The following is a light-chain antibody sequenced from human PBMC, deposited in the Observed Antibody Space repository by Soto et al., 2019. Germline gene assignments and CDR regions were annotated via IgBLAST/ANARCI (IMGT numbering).Light chain of an antibody. V-gene: IGLV2-8*01. Sequence: QSALTQPPSASGSPGQSVTISCTGTSSAVGGYNYVSWYQQHPGEAPKLLIYEVSQRPSGVPDRFSGSKSGNTASLTVSGLQAEEEADYYCSSYAGSNHYVFGTGTKLTVL. CDR1: SSAVGGYNY. CDR3: SSYAGSNHYV. CDR2: EVS. J-gene: IGLJ1*01.